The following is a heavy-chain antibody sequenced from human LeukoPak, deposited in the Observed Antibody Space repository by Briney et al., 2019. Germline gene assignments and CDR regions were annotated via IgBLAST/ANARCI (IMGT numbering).Heavy chain of an antibody. Sequence: GASVKVPCKASGYTFTSYAMHWVRQAPGQRLEWMGWINAGNGNTKYSQKFQGRVTITRDTSASTAYMELSSLRSEDTAVYYCARRGSGSYYNYWFDPWGQGTLVTVSS. CDR2: INAGNGNT. CDR3: ARRGSGSYYNYWFDP. V-gene: IGHV1-3*01. D-gene: IGHD3-10*01. J-gene: IGHJ5*02. CDR1: GYTFTSYA.